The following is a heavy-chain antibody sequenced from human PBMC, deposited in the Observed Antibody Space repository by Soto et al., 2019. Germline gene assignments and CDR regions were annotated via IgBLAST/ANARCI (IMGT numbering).Heavy chain of an antibody. CDR1: GGSFSGYY. J-gene: IGHJ4*02. V-gene: IGHV4-34*01. CDR2: INHSGST. Sequence: VYGGSFSGYYWSWIRQPPGKGLEWIGEINHSGSTNYNPSLKSRVTISVDTSKNQFSLKLSSVTAADTAVYYCARGPYGDYGRLDYGGRGTLVTVS. CDR3: ARGPYGDYGRLDY. D-gene: IGHD4-17*01.